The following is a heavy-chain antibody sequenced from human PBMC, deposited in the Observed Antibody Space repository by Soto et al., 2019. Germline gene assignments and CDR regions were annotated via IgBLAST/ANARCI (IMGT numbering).Heavy chain of an antibody. D-gene: IGHD6-13*01. J-gene: IGHJ3*02. CDR2: TYYRSKWYN. CDR1: GDSVSSNSAA. V-gene: IGHV6-1*01. CDR3: ARVEPTEYSSSRYWAFDI. Sequence: PSQTLSLTCAISGDSVSSNSAAWNWIRQSPSRGLEWLGRTYYRSKWYNDYAVSVKSRITINPDTSKNQFSLQLNSVTPEDTAVYYCARVEPTEYSSSRYWAFDIWGQGTMVTVSS.